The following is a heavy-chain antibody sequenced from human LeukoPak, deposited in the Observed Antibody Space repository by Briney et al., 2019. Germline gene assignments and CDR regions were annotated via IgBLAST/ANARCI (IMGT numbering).Heavy chain of an antibody. CDR2: IYYSGST. J-gene: IGHJ5*02. CDR3: ARGCYDILTGYYRGALNWFDP. Sequence: SETLSLTCTISGGSISDYYWGWIRQPPGKGLEWIGSIYYSGSTYYNPSLKSRVTISVDTSKNQFSLKLSSVTAADTAVYYCARGCYDILTGYYRGALNWFDPWGQGTLVTVSS. CDR1: GGSISDYY. D-gene: IGHD3-9*01. V-gene: IGHV4-39*07.